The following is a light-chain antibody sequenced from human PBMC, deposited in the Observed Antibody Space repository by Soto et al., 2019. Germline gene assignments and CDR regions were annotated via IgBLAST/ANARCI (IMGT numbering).Light chain of an antibody. Sequence: DIVLTQSPGTLSLSPGERATLSCRASQSVSSSYLAWYQQKPGQAPRLLIYGPSNRATGIPDRFSGSGSATDFTLTISRLQPEDFAVYYCQQYDNWPPWTFGQGTKVDIK. CDR1: QSVSSSY. CDR3: QQYDNWPPWT. CDR2: GPS. V-gene: IGKV3-20*01. J-gene: IGKJ1*01.